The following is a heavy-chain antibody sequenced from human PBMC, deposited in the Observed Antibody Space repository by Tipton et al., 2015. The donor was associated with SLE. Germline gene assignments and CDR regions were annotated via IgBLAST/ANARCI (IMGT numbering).Heavy chain of an antibody. CDR2: IYTSGST. J-gene: IGHJ6*02. CDR3: ARHHGSGWLYGLDV. D-gene: IGHD6-19*01. V-gene: IGHV4-61*02. Sequence: LRLSCTVSGGSISSGSYYWSWIRQPAGKGLEWIGRIYTSGSTNYNPSLKSRVTISVDTPKNQFSLKRSSVTAADTAVYYCARHHGSGWLYGLDVWGQGTTVTVSS. CDR1: GGSISSGSYY.